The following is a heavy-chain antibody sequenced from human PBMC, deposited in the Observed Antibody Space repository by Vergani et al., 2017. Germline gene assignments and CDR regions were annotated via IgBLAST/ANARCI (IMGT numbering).Heavy chain of an antibody. D-gene: IGHD3-22*01. CDR3: EXDVREYYDDSSAGRYFDL. V-gene: IGHV4-39*07. CDR1: GGSISSSSYY. CDR2: IEYSGST. J-gene: IGHJ2*01. Sequence: QLQLQESGPGLVEPSETLSLTCTVSGGSISSSSYYWGWIRQPPGKGLEWVGSIEYSGSTYYNPSLKSRVTISVDTAKNQFSLKLSSVTAADTAVYYCEXDVREYYDDSSAGRYFDLWGRGTLVTVSS.